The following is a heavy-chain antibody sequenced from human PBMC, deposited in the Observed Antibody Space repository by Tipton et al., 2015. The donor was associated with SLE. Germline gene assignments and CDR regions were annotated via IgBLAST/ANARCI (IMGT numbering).Heavy chain of an antibody. V-gene: IGHV3-30*04. J-gene: IGHJ6*03. CDR2: ISYDGSNK. Sequence: SLRFSCAASGFTLSSYATHWVRQAPGKGLEWVAVISYDGSNKYYADSVKGRFTISRDNSKNTLYLQMNSLRAEDTAVYYCARRRITMVRGESYYMDVWGKGTTVTVSS. D-gene: IGHD3-10*01. CDR1: GFTLSSYA. CDR3: ARRRITMVRGESYYMDV.